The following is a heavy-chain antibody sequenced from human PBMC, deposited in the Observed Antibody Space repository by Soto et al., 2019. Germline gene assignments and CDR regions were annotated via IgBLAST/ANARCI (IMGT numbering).Heavy chain of an antibody. J-gene: IGHJ4*02. CDR1: GFTFSDHY. CDR2: TKNKANSYTT. D-gene: IGHD2-15*01. V-gene: IGHV3-72*01. CDR3: GRVRLCGLSGVRCYSRVIDY. Sequence: EVQLVESGGGLVQPGGSLRLSCAASGFTFSDHYMDWVRQAPGKGLEWVGRTKNKANSYTTQYAASVKGRFTISRDDSKNSLYLQMNSLKNEDTAVYYCGRVRLCGLSGVRCYSRVIDYWGQGTLVTVSS.